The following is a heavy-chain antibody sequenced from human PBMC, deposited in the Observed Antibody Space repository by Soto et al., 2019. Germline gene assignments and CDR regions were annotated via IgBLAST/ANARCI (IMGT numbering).Heavy chain of an antibody. D-gene: IGHD1-26*01. CDR3: AKDLGPGIVGATTVCDY. V-gene: IGHV3-30*18. Sequence: QVQLVESGGGVVQPGRSLRLSCAASGFTFSSYGMHWVRQAPGKGLEWVAVISYDGSNKYYADSVKGRFTISRDNSKNTLYLQMNSLRAEDTAVYYCAKDLGPGIVGATTVCDYWGQGTLVTVSS. CDR1: GFTFSSYG. J-gene: IGHJ4*02. CDR2: ISYDGSNK.